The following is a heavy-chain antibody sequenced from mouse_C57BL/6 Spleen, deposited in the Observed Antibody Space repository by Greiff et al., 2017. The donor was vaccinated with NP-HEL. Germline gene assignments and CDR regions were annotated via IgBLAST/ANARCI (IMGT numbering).Heavy chain of an antibody. Sequence: EVHLVESGEGLVKPGGSLKLSCAASGFTFSSYAMSWVRQTPEKRLEWVAYISSGGDYIYYADTVKGRFTISRDNARNTLYLQMSSLKSEDTAMYYCTRDRITTVVNPEGFAYWGQGTLVTVSA. CDR1: GFTFSSYA. CDR3: TRDRITTVVNPEGFAY. D-gene: IGHD1-1*01. V-gene: IGHV5-9-1*02. J-gene: IGHJ3*01. CDR2: ISSGGDYI.